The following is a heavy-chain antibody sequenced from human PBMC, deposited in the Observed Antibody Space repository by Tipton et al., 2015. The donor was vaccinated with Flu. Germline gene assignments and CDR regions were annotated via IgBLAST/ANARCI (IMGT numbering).Heavy chain of an antibody. Sequence: QLQLQKSGPGLMKPSETLSLTRIVSGGSISSNSYYWGWIRQPPGKGLEWIGSIYYSGSTYYNPSLKSRVTISVDTSKNQFSLKLSSVTAADTAVYYCARDFDISGYSPRAFDYWGQGTLVTVSS. V-gene: IGHV4-39*07. CDR3: ARDFDISGYSPRAFDY. D-gene: IGHD3-22*01. CDR2: IYYSGST. CDR1: GGSISSNSYY. J-gene: IGHJ4*02.